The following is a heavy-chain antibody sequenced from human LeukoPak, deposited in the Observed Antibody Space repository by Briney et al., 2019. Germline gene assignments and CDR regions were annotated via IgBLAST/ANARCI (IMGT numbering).Heavy chain of an antibody. CDR1: GYTFTGYY. V-gene: IGHV1-2*02. J-gene: IGHJ4*02. CDR2: INPNSGGT. Sequence: PRASVKVSCKASGYTFTGYYMHWVRQAPGQGLEGMGWINPNSGGTNYAQKFQGRVTMTRDTSISTAYMELSRLRSDDTAVYYCASLTYDYVWGSYYYWGQGTLVTVSS. CDR3: ASLTYDYVWGSYYY. D-gene: IGHD3-16*01.